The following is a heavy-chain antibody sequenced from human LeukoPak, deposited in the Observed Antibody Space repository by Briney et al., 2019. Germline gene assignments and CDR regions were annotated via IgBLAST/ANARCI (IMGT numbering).Heavy chain of an antibody. D-gene: IGHD2-15*01. J-gene: IGHJ5*02. V-gene: IGHV4-34*01. CDR3: ARDLAGIGGDWFDP. CDR2: INHSGST. Sequence: SETLSLTCAVYGGSFSGYYWSWIRQPPGKGLEWIGEINHSGSTNYNPSLKSRVTISVDTSKNQFSLKLSSVTAADTAVYYCARDLAGIGGDWFDPWGQGTLVTVSS. CDR1: GGSFSGYY.